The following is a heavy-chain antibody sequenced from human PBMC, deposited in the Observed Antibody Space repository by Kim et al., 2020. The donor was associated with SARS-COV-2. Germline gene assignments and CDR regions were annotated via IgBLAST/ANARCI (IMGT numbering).Heavy chain of an antibody. J-gene: IGHJ3*02. D-gene: IGHD3-22*01. Sequence: GNTNYAQKLQGRVTMTTDTATSTAYMDLRSLRSDDTAVYYCATRITMIGIWGQGTMVTVSS. CDR3: ATRITMIGI. V-gene: IGHV1-18*01. CDR2: GNT.